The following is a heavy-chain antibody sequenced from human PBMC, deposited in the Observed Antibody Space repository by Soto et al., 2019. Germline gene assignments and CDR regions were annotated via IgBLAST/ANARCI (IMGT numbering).Heavy chain of an antibody. V-gene: IGHV3-23*01. D-gene: IGHD3-9*01. CDR2: IRGDGGQT. CDR3: ARDVGLDSDDFFAY. CDR1: GFTFTSYG. J-gene: IGHJ4*02. Sequence: AGGSLRLSCTASGFTFTSYGMGWVRQAPGKGLQWVSTIRGDGGQTHHTDSVKGRFSISRDNSKNTVYLQMDSLGAEDTAMYFCARDVGLDSDDFFAYWGQGTQVTVSS.